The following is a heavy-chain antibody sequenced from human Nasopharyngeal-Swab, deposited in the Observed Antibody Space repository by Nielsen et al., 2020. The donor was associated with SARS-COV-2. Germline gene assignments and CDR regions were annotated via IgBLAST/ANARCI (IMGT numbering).Heavy chain of an antibody. Sequence: GGSLKLSCAASGFTFSDYYMSWIRQAPGKGLEWVSYISSSGSTIYYADSVKGRFTISRDNAKNSLYLQMNSLRAEDTAVYYCARVGWWFHYYFDYWGQGTLVTVSS. J-gene: IGHJ4*02. CDR1: GFTFSDYY. D-gene: IGHD2-15*01. V-gene: IGHV3-11*04. CDR2: ISSSGSTI. CDR3: ARVGWWFHYYFDY.